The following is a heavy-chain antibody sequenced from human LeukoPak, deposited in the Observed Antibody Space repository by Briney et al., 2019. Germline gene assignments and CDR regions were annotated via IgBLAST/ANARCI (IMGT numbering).Heavy chain of an antibody. Sequence: SETLSLTCTVSAGFVSSGRDYSGWIRQPPGKGLERVVNIYYRVSTNHNPSLKSRVVMSLDTSKNQFSLKLTSVTAADTAVYYCAREGCSGGSCYISGHWFDPWGQGTLVTVSS. J-gene: IGHJ5*02. CDR3: AREGCSGGSCYISGHWFDP. CDR1: AGFVSSGRDY. V-gene: IGHV4-61*01. D-gene: IGHD2-8*02. CDR2: IYYRVST.